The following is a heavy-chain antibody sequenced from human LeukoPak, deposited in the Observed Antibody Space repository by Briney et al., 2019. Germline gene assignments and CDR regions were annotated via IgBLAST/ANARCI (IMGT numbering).Heavy chain of an antibody. CDR2: IHYSGTI. J-gene: IGHJ4*02. CDR3: ATSYDHGWLIGS. D-gene: IGHD3-16*01. CDR1: GGSITNDY. V-gene: IGHV4-59*01. Sequence: SETLSLTCTVSGGSITNDYWNWIRQSSGKQLEWIGSIHYSGTINYSPSLKSRITISLDTSKNQFSLKLSSVTAADTAMHYCATSYDHGWLIGSWGQGTLVTVSS.